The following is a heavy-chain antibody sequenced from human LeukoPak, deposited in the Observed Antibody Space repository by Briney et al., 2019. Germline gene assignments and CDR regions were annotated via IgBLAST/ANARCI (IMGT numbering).Heavy chain of an antibody. CDR3: ARGRGLWLGELPLYYFDY. D-gene: IGHD3-10*01. Sequence: ASVKVSCKASGYTFTCYYMHWVRQAPGHGLEWMGWINPNSGGTNNAQKFQGRVTMTRDTSISTAYMELSRLGSDDTAVYYCARGRGLWLGELPLYYFDYWGQGTLVTVSS. CDR2: INPNSGGT. CDR1: GYTFTCYY. J-gene: IGHJ4*02. V-gene: IGHV1-2*02.